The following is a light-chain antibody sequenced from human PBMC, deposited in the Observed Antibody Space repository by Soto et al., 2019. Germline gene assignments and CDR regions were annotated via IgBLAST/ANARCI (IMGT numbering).Light chain of an antibody. CDR1: SSDVGGYNY. CDR2: EVT. J-gene: IGLJ3*02. CDR3: SSHAGIINVV. Sequence: QSALTQPPSASGSPEQSVTISCTGTSSDVGGYNYVSWYQQHPGKAPKLMIYEVTKRPSGVPDRFSGSKSGNTASLTVSGLLAEDEADYYCSSHAGIINVVFGGGTKLTVL. V-gene: IGLV2-8*01.